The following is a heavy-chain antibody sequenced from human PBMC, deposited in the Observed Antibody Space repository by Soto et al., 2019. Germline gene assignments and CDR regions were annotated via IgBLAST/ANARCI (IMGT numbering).Heavy chain of an antibody. CDR2: INAGNGNT. CDR1: GYTFTSYA. Sequence: ASVKVSCKASGYTFTSYAMHWVRQAPGQRLEWMGWINAGNGNTKYSQKFQGRVTITRDTSASTAYMELSSLRSEDTAVYYCARHGLRYFYISSSGPFDYWGQGTLVTVSS. D-gene: IGHD6-6*01. CDR3: ARHGLRYFYISSSGPFDY. J-gene: IGHJ4*02. V-gene: IGHV1-3*01.